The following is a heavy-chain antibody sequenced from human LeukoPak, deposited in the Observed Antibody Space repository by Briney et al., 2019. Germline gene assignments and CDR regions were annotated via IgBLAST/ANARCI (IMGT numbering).Heavy chain of an antibody. CDR2: INHSGST. CDR1: GGSFSGYY. CDR3: ARDPYYYDSSGCLGGDY. Sequence: SETLSLTCAVYGGSFSGYYWSWIRQPPGKGLEWIGEINHSGSTNYNPSLKSRVTISVDTSKNQFSLKLSSVTAADTAVYYCARDPYYYDSSGCLGGDYWGQGTLVTVSS. J-gene: IGHJ4*02. V-gene: IGHV4-34*01. D-gene: IGHD3-22*01.